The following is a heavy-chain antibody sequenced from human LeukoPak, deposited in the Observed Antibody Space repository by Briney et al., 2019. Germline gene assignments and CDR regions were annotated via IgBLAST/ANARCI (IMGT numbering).Heavy chain of an antibody. CDR2: ISYDGSIK. CDR3: ASEYFYDTSGYYLDY. CDR1: GFTFNSFS. Sequence: PGGSLRLSCAASGFTFNSFSMHWVRQAPGKGLEWVAVISYDGSIKYYADSVMGRFTISRDNSKNTLFLQMHSLRTEDTAVYYCASEYFYDTSGYYLDYWGRGTLVTVSS. D-gene: IGHD3-22*01. J-gene: IGHJ4*02. V-gene: IGHV3-30*04.